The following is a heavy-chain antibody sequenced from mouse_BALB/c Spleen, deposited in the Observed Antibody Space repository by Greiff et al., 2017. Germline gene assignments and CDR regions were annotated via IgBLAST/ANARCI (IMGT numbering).Heavy chain of an antibody. V-gene: IGHV1S56*01. CDR1: GYTFTSYY. Sequence: QVQLQQSGPELVKPGASVRISCKASGYTFTSYYIHWVKQRPGQGLEWIGWIYPGNVNTKYNEKFKGKATLTADKSSSTAYMQLSSLTSEDSAVYFCARDDFFAYWGQGTLVTVSA. J-gene: IGHJ3*01. CDR2: IYPGNVNT. CDR3: ARDDFFAY. D-gene: IGHD2-4*01.